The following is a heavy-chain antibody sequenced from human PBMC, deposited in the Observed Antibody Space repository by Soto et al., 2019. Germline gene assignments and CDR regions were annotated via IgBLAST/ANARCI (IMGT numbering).Heavy chain of an antibody. CDR2: ISRSGDRT. Sequence: EVQLVESGEGLVQPGGSLRLSCAASGFTFSSYNIPWIRKAPGKGLEFVSAISRSGDRTYYADSVKGRFTITRDNSKNTVWLQMGSLRAEDMAVYYCARARCSSGQCYYFDYWGRGALVSISS. CDR3: ARARCSSGQCYYFDY. CDR1: GFTFSSYN. D-gene: IGHD2-15*01. V-gene: IGHV3-64*02. J-gene: IGHJ4*02.